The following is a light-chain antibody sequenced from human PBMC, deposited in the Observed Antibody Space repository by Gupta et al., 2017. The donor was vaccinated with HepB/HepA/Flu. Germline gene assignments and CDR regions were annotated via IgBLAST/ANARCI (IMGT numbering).Light chain of an antibody. CDR2: NTN. V-gene: IGLV1-44*01. J-gene: IGLJ1*01. CDR3: GTWDNSLNAFV. Sequence: QPVVTQPPSAPGTPGPRATISCSGCNSNVGSHNVKWFRQLPGRAPKLLIDNTNQRPSGVPDRFSGSKSGTSASLAISGLQSEDEADYFCGTWDNSLNAFVFGTGTKVTVL. CDR1: NSNVGSHN.